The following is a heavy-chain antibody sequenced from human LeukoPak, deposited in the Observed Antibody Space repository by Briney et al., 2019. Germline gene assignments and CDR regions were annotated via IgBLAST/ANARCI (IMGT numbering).Heavy chain of an antibody. CDR1: GYTLTELS. D-gene: IGHD2-15*01. Sequence: ASVKVSCKVSGYTLTELSMHWVRQAPGQGLEWMGWINPNSGGTNYAQKFQGWVTMTRDTSISTAYMELSRLRSDDTAVYYCARGRYGVVVVAATPELDYWGQGTLVTVSS. V-gene: IGHV1-2*04. J-gene: IGHJ4*02. CDR3: ARGRYGVVVVAATPELDY. CDR2: INPNSGGT.